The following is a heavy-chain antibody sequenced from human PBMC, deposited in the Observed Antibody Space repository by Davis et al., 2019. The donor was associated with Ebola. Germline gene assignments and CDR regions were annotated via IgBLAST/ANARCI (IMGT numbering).Heavy chain of an antibody. CDR1: RGTFSSYA. CDR2: VIPIFGTT. D-gene: IGHD3-22*01. J-gene: IGHJ5*02. V-gene: IGHV1-69*13. CDR3: AREYHYYDSLWFDP. Sequence: SVQVSCKASRGTFSSYAISWVRQAPRQGLEWMGGVIPIFGTTNYAQKFQGRVTITADESTSTAYMELSSLRSEDTAVYYCAREYHYYDSLWFDPWDQGTLVTVSS.